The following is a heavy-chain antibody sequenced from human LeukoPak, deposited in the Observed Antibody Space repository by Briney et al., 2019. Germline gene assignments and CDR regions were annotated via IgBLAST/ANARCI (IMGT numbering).Heavy chain of an antibody. D-gene: IGHD2-2*03. CDR3: ARVDDLDAFDI. CDR2: ISDDGTSK. CDR1: GFTFSRFA. V-gene: IGHV3-30*04. J-gene: IGHJ3*02. Sequence: GGSLGLSCEASGFTFSRFAMHWVRQAPGKGLEWVAVISDDGTSKFYADSVKGRFTIFRDNSKNTLFLQINSLRPEDTAMYYCARVDDLDAFDIWGQGTLVTVSS.